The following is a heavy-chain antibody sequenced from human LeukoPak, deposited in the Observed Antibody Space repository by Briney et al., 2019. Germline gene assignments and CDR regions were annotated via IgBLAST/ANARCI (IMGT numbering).Heavy chain of an antibody. J-gene: IGHJ4*02. CDR3: AGPRWGYFDY. Sequence: SQTLSLTCTVSGGSISDGTYYWSWIRQPAGKGLEWIGRVYTTGSTNYNPSLKSRVTISLDTSKNQFSLKLSSVTAADTAVYYCAGPRWGYFDYWGQGTLVTVSS. V-gene: IGHV4-61*02. D-gene: IGHD3-16*01. CDR2: VYTTGST. CDR1: GGSISDGTYY.